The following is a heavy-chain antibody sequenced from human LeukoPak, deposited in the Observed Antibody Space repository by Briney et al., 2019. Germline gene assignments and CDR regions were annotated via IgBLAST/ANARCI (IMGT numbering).Heavy chain of an antibody. CDR2: IYHSGST. V-gene: IGHV4-38-2*02. CDR3: ARRYDYVWGSYRTYNWFDP. CDR1: GYSISSGYY. D-gene: IGHD3-16*02. J-gene: IGHJ5*02. Sequence: SETLSLTCTVSGYSISSGYYWGWIRQPPGKGLEWIGSIYHSGSTYYNPSLKSRVTISVDTSKNQFSLKLSSVTAADTAVYYCARRYDYVWGSYRTYNWFDPWGQGTLVTVSS.